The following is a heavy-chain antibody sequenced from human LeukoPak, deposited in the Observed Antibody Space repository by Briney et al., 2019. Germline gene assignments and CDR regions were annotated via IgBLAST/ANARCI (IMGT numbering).Heavy chain of an antibody. CDR1: GFTFSSYS. V-gene: IGHV3-7*01. CDR2: IKQDGSEK. CDR3: ATLGGYCSSTSCYFGDY. Sequence: GGSLRLSCAASGFTFSSYSMNWVRQAPGKGLEWVANIKQDGSEKYYVDSVKGRFTISRDNAKNSLYLQMNSLRAEDTAVYYCATLGGYCSSTSCYFGDYWGQGTLVTVSS. D-gene: IGHD2-2*01. J-gene: IGHJ4*02.